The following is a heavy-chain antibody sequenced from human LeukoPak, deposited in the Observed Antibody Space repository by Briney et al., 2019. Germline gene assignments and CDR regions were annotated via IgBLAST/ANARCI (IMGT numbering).Heavy chain of an antibody. D-gene: IGHD3-10*01. J-gene: IGHJ4*02. CDR3: AREYIFGPLDY. CDR2: ISWNSGSI. CDR1: GFTFDDYA. V-gene: IGHV3-9*01. Sequence: GGSLRLSCAASGFTFDDYAMHWVRQAPGKGLEWVSGISWNSGSIGYADSVKGRFTISRDKSKNTLFLQLDGLRVDDTAVYYCAREYIFGPLDYWGQGTLVTVSS.